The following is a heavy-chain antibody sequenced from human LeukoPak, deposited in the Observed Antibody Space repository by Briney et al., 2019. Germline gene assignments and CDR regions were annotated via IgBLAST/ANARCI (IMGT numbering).Heavy chain of an antibody. Sequence: ASVKVSCKASGYTFTSYYMHWVRQAPGQGLEWMGWVSGDSSNTNLAQRVQARVTMTTDTSTKTAYMELRRLKSDDTGVYYCGRDLLGCSGGACYSSDFWGQGTQVTVSS. CDR3: GRDLLGCSGGACYSSDF. V-gene: IGHV1-18*04. J-gene: IGHJ4*02. D-gene: IGHD2-15*01. CDR2: VSGDSSNT. CDR1: GYTFTSYY.